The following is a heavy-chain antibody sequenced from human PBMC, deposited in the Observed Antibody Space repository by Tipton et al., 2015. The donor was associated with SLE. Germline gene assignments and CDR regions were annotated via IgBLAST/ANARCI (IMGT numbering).Heavy chain of an antibody. Sequence: TLSLTCAVYGGSFSGYYWSWIRQPPGKGLEWIGEINHSGSTNYNPSLKSRVTISVDTSKNQFSLKLSSVTAADTAVYYCASRTTSWFDPWGQGTLVTVSS. V-gene: IGHV4-34*01. D-gene: IGHD1-1*01. J-gene: IGHJ5*02. CDR3: ASRTTSWFDP. CDR1: GGSFSGYY. CDR2: INHSGST.